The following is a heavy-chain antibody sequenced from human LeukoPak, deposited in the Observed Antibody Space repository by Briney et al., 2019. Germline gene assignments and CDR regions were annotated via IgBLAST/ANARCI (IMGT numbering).Heavy chain of an antibody. Sequence: PSETLSLTYTVSGGSISSYYWNWIRQPPGKGLEWIGYIYYGGTTNYNPSLKSRVAISVDTSKNQFSLKLSSVTAADTAVYYCARQFDSYYGMDVWGQGTTVTVSS. J-gene: IGHJ6*02. CDR2: IYYGGTT. CDR3: ARQFDSYYGMDV. V-gene: IGHV4-59*08. CDR1: GGSISSYY.